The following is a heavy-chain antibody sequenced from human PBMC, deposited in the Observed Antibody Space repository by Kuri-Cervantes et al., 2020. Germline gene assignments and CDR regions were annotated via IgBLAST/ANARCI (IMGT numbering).Heavy chain of an antibody. D-gene: IGHD4-17*01. CDR3: ARTDYGDLWADAFDI. V-gene: IGHV3-48*02. J-gene: IGHJ3*02. CDR2: ISSSSSTI. Sequence: GGSLRLSCAASGFTFSSYEMNWVRQAPGKGLEWVSYISSSSSTIYYADSVKGRFTISRDNAKNSLYLQMNSLRDEDTAVYYCARTDYGDLWADAFDIWGQGTMVTVSS. CDR1: GFTFSSYE.